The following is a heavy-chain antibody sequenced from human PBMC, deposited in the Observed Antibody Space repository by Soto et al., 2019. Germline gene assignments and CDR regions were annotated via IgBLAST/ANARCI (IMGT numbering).Heavy chain of an antibody. Sequence: PGGALRLSCAASGFTFSTALMNWFRQAPGKGLECVELIKPKTAGESKQHSSPVKSTFTISREDVYYTLYLQINCCKSDGSSMYYCTGNYAWGQGTLVTVSS. J-gene: IGHJ1*01. CDR2: IKPKTAGESK. CDR1: GFTFSTAL. V-gene: IGHV3-15*05. CDR3: TGNYA. D-gene: IGHD4-4*01.